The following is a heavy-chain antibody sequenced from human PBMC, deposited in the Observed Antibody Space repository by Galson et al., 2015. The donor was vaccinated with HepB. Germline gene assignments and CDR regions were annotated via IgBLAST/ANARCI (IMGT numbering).Heavy chain of an antibody. CDR1: GYTFTSYD. CDR3: ARGRGERNYGDYYYYYMDV. Sequence: SVKVSCKASGYTFTSYDINWVRQATGQGLEWMGWMNPNSGNTGYAQKFQGRVTMTRNTSISTAYMELSSLRSEDTAVYYCARGRGERNYGDYYYYYMDVWGKGTTVTVSS. CDR2: MNPNSGNT. D-gene: IGHD4-17*01. J-gene: IGHJ6*03. V-gene: IGHV1-8*01.